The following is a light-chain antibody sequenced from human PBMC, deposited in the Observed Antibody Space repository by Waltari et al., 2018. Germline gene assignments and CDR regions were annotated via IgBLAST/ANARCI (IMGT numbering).Light chain of an antibody. CDR1: QTIDTY. CDR3: QQSKTIPFT. J-gene: IGKJ2*01. V-gene: IGKV1-39*01. Sequence: DIQMTQSPSSLSASVGDRVTITCRASQTIDTYLNWYQQKPGKAPKVLIHSASTLQTGVPARFSGRRSGTDFTLTISSLQPEDFATYYCQQSKTIPFTFGQGTKLEIK. CDR2: SAS.